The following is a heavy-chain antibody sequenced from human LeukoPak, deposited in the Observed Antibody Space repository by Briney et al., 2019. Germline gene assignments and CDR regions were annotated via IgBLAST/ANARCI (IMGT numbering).Heavy chain of an antibody. CDR3: ARDQGRDDRTPSGVVIPNWFDP. Sequence: SVKVSCKASGGTFSSYAISWVRQAPGQGLEWMGGIIPIFGTANYAQKFQGRVTITTDESTSTAYMELSSLRSEDTAVYYCARDQGRDDRTPSGVVIPNWFDPWGQGTLVTVSS. D-gene: IGHD3-3*01. CDR2: IIPIFGTA. CDR1: GGTFSSYA. V-gene: IGHV1-69*05. J-gene: IGHJ5*02.